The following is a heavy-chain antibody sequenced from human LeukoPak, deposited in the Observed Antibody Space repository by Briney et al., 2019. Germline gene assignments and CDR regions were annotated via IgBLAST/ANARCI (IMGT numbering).Heavy chain of an antibody. V-gene: IGHV1-69*05. CDR1: GGTFSSYA. CDR2: IIPIVRTA. J-gene: IGHJ4*02. CDR3: ARSTMYYYDSSGRADY. Sequence: ASVTVSCKASGGTFSSYAFSWVRQAPGQGLEWMGGIIPIVRTANYAQKYQGRVPITTDESTSTAYMELNSLRSEDTDVYYYARSTMYYYDSSGRADYWGQGTLVTVSS. D-gene: IGHD3-22*01.